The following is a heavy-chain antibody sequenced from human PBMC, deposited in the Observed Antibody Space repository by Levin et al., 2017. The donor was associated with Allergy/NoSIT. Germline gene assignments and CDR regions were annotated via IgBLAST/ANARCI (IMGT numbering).Heavy chain of an antibody. CDR2: LSGSGGST. D-gene: IGHD1-26*01. Sequence: PGGSLRLSCAASGFTFSSYAMSWVRQAPGKGLEWVSALSGSGGSTYYADSVKGRFTISRDNSKNTLYMQMHSLRADDTAVYYCAKEEGRVGASYYYYDYGMDVWGQGTTVTVSS. CDR1: GFTFSSYA. J-gene: IGHJ6*02. CDR3: AKEEGRVGASYYYYDYGMDV. V-gene: IGHV3-23*01.